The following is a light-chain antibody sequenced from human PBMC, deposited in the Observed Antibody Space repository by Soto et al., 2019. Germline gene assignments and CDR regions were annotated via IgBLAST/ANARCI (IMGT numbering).Light chain of an antibody. Sequence: EIVLTQSPATLSLSAGERATLSCRPSQILSPSYLAGYQHKPGQGPRLLIFAASSRATGVPDRFSGSGSGKDFPHTITRLEHEDSANYYCKQYRRSPHSFGRGTHLEIK. V-gene: IGKV3-20*01. J-gene: IGKJ2*03. CDR2: AAS. CDR3: KQYRRSPHS. CDR1: QILSPSY.